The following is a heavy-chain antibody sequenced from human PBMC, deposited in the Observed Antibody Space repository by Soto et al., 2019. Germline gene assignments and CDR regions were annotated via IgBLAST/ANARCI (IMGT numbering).Heavy chain of an antibody. CDR1: GGSISSYY. D-gene: IGHD3-16*01. J-gene: IGHJ4*02. CDR3: ARRWGDYFDY. CDR2: IYYSGST. V-gene: IGHV4-59*08. Sequence: QVQLQESGPGLVKPSETLSLTCTVSGGSISSYYWSWIRQPPGKGLEWIGYIYYSGSTNYNPSLKSRVTISVDPSKNQCSLKLSLRRSSLTAAAPAVYYCARRWGDYFDYWGQGTLVNVSS.